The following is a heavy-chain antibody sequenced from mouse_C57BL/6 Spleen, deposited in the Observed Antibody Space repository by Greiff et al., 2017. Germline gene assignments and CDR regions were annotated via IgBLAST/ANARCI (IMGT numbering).Heavy chain of an antibody. J-gene: IGHJ3*01. CDR3: SSESFDGYFAWFAY. V-gene: IGHV1-9*01. CDR1: GYTFTGYW. CDR2: ILPGSGST. Sequence: QVQLKQSGAELMKPGASVKLSCKATGYTFTGYWIEWVKQRPGHGLEWIGEILPGSGSTNYNEKFKGKATFTADTSSNTAYMQLSSLPTEDSAIXNCSSESFDGYFAWFAYWGQGTLVTVSA. D-gene: IGHD2-3*01.